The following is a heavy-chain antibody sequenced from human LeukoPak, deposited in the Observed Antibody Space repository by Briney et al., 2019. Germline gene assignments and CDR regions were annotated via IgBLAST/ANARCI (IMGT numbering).Heavy chain of an antibody. Sequence: AGGSLRLSCAASGPTFSSSSMTWVRQAPGKRLERVSCISGSGENTYYADSVRGRFTISRDNSKNTLFLQLNSLRAEDTAIYYCANGRGPNTGPTLDYWGQGTLVTVSS. CDR3: ANGRGPNTGPTLDY. V-gene: IGHV3-23*01. D-gene: IGHD5-24*01. CDR2: ISGSGENT. J-gene: IGHJ4*02. CDR1: GPTFSSSS.